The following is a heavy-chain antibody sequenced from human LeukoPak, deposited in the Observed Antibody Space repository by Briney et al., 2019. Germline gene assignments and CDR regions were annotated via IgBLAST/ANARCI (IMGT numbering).Heavy chain of an antibody. J-gene: IGHJ4*02. CDR1: GGSISSSSYY. CDR3: ASLVVVVPAATYYFDY. CDR2: IYYSGST. V-gene: IGHV4-39*01. D-gene: IGHD2-2*01. Sequence: SETLSLTCTVSGGSISSSSYYWGWIRQPPGKGLEWIGSIYYSGSTYYNPSLKSRVTISVDTSKNQFSLKLSSVTAADTAAYYCASLVVVVPAATYYFDYWGQGTLVTVSS.